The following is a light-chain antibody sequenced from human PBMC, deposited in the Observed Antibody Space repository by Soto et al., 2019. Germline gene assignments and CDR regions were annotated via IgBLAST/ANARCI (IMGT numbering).Light chain of an antibody. Sequence: EIVMTQSPATLSVSPGERATLSCRASQSVSSNLAWYQQKPGLAPRLLIYGASTRATGIPARFSGSGSGTEFTLTISSLQSEDFAVYYCQQYNNWPPRMYTFGQGTKLEIK. CDR3: QQYNNWPPRMYT. V-gene: IGKV3-15*01. J-gene: IGKJ2*01. CDR2: GAS. CDR1: QSVSSN.